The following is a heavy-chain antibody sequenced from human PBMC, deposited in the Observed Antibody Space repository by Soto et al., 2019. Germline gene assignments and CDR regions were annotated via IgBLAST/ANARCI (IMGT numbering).Heavy chain of an antibody. V-gene: IGHV3-23*01. CDR2: ILVGGST. CDR1: GFTCSSYD. CDR3: EKPTATGGGAFDL. Sequence: GGSLRLSCAASGFTCSSYDMSWVRQAPGKGLEWVSTILVGGSTHYPGSVKGRFTISRDNSKNTAFLQMNSLTAGDTAVYYCEKPTATGGGAFDLCGQGTVVTVSS. D-gene: IGHD2-8*02. J-gene: IGHJ3*01.